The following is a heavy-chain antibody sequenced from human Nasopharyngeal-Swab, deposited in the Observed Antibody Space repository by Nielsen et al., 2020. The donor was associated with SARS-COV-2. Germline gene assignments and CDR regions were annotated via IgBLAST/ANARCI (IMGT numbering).Heavy chain of an antibody. V-gene: IGHV3-48*03. J-gene: IGHJ6*03. Sequence: GGSLRLSCAASGFTFSSYEMNWVRQAPGKGLDGVSYISSSGSTIYYADSVKGRFTISRDNAKNSLYLQMNSLRAEDTAVYYCASSRLDRDGYNWGYYYYMDVWGKGTTVTVSS. CDR2: ISSSGSTI. D-gene: IGHD5-24*01. CDR1: GFTFSSYE. CDR3: ASSRLDRDGYNWGYYYYMDV.